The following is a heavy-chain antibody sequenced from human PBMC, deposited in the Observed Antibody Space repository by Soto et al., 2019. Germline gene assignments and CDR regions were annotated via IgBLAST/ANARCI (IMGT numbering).Heavy chain of an antibody. CDR2: INHSGST. CDR1: GGSFSGYY. J-gene: IGHJ5*02. Sequence: PSETLSLTCAVYGGSFSGYYWSWIRQPPGKGLEWIGEINHSGSTNYNPSLKRRVTISVDTSKNQFSLKLSSVTAADTAVYYCARRKRTVVPAATGDWFDPWGQGTLVTVSS. CDR3: ARRKRTVVPAATGDWFDP. D-gene: IGHD2-2*01. V-gene: IGHV4-34*01.